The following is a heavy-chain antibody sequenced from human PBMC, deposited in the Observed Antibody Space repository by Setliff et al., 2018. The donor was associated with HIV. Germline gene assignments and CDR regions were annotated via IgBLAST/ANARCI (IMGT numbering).Heavy chain of an antibody. D-gene: IGHD3-16*01. CDR1: GGSFGSRNW. V-gene: IGHV4-4*02. J-gene: IGHJ6*03. CDR3: ARAVMGDYYYYMDV. CDR2: IYHDGSA. Sequence: PSETLSLTCAVSGGSFGSRNWWSWVRQPPGKGLEWIGEIYHDGSAYYNTSLRSRVTTSVDKSKNQFSLKLSSVTAADTAVYYCARAVMGDYYYYMDVWGKGTTVTVSS.